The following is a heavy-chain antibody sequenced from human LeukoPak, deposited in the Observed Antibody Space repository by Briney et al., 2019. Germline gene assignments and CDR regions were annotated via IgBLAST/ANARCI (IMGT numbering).Heavy chain of an antibody. D-gene: IGHD6-13*01. CDR2: ITGSGASK. J-gene: IGHJ4*02. V-gene: IGHV3-23*01. Sequence: PGGSLRLSCAASGFTFSSYAMSWVRQAPGKGLEWVSAITGSGASKYYADSVKGRFTISRDNSKNTLYLQMNSLRAEDTAVYYCAKGGSSWYYFDYWGQGTLVTVSP. CDR3: AKGGSSWYYFDY. CDR1: GFTFSSYA.